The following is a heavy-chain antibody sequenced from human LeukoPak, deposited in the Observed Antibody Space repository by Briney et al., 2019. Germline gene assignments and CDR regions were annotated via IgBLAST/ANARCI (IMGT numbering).Heavy chain of an antibody. D-gene: IGHD3-10*01. CDR3: ARGVLRGLDAFDI. CDR2: TYSSGST. Sequence: SETLSLTCTVSGGSISSGSYYWSWIRQPAGKGLEWIGRTYSSGSTNYNPSLKSRVTISLDTSKNQFSLKLSSVTAADTAVYYCARGVLRGLDAFDIWGQGTMVTVSS. CDR1: GGSISSGSYY. V-gene: IGHV4-61*02. J-gene: IGHJ3*02.